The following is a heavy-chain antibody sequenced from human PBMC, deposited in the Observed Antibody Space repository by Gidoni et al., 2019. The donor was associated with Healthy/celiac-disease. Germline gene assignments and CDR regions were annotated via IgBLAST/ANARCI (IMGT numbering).Heavy chain of an antibody. D-gene: IGHD6-6*01. CDR3: ARAFLYSSSSPFDY. CDR1: GFTVSSNY. J-gene: IGHJ4*02. CDR2: IYSGGNK. V-gene: IGHV3-53*01. Sequence: EVQLVESGGGLIQPGGSLRLSCAASGFTVSSNYMSWVRQAPGKGLEWVSVIYSGGNKYYADSGKGRFTISRDNSKNTLYLQMNSLRAEDTAVYYCARAFLYSSSSPFDYWGQGTLVTVSS.